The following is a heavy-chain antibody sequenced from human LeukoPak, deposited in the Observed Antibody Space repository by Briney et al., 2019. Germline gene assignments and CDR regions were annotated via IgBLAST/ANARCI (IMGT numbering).Heavy chain of an antibody. J-gene: IGHJ4*02. CDR2: ISTSSGFT. Sequence: GGSLRLSCAASGFPFSDYYMTWIRQVPGKGLEWVSYISTSSGFTKYADSVKGRFTISRDNSKNTLYLQMSSLRAEDTAVYYCVKDLGIAAAGGHWGQGTLVTVSS. V-gene: IGHV3-11*06. CDR1: GFPFSDYY. CDR3: VKDLGIAAAGGH. D-gene: IGHD6-13*01.